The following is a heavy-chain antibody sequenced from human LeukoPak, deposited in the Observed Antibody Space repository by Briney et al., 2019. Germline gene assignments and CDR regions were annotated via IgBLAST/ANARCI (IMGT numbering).Heavy chain of an antibody. D-gene: IGHD1-7*01. CDR3: ARLAGTTRLYNR. Sequence: SETLSLTCAVYGGSFSGYYWSWIRQPPGKGLEWIGEINHSGTTNYNPSLKSRVTISVDTSKNQFSLKLSSVTAADTAVYYCARLAGTTRLYNRWGQGTLVTVSS. CDR1: GGSFSGYY. CDR2: INHSGTT. V-gene: IGHV4-34*01. J-gene: IGHJ5*02.